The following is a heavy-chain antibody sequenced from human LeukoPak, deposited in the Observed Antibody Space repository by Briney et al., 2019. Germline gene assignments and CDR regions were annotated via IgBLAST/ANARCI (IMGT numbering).Heavy chain of an antibody. V-gene: IGHV3-33*01. CDR3: ARDGFAVAGIRGVYYFDY. Sequence: GGSLRLSCAASGFTFSDCGMHWVRQAPGKGLEWVALIWYDGSKKYYADSVKGRFTISRDDSKNTLYLQINSLRDEDTAVYYCARDGFAVAGIRGVYYFDYWGQGTLVTVSS. CDR2: IWYDGSKK. D-gene: IGHD3-3*01. CDR1: GFTFSDCG. J-gene: IGHJ4*02.